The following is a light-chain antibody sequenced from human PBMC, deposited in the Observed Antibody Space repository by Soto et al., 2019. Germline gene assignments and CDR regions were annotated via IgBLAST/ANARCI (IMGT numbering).Light chain of an antibody. CDR3: QQRNSWPLT. J-gene: IGKJ1*01. V-gene: IGKV3-11*01. CDR2: DAS. CDR1: QSVSSY. Sequence: EIVLTQSPATLSLSPGERATLSCRASQSVSSYFAWYQQKPGQAPRLLIYDASNRATGIPPRFSGSGSGTDFPLTTSGLEPKDWAFDYGQQRNSWPLTSGQGTKVEIK.